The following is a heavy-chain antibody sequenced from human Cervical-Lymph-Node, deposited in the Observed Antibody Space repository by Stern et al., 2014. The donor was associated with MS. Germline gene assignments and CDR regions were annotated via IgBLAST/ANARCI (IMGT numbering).Heavy chain of an antibody. D-gene: IGHD4-17*01. Sequence: QVQLMQSGAEVKKPGSSVKVSCKASGGTFSSYAISWVRQAPGQGLEWMGGIIPIFGTANYAQKFQGRVTITADESTSTAYMELSSLRSEDTAVYYCARDHSPRRGDYTSYYWGQGTLVTVSS. CDR3: ARDHSPRRGDYTSYY. V-gene: IGHV1-69*01. CDR2: IIPIFGTA. CDR1: GGTFSSYA. J-gene: IGHJ4*02.